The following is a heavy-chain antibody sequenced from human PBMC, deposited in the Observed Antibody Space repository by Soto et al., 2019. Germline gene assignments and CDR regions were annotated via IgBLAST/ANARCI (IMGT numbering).Heavy chain of an antibody. Sequence: GGSLRLSCAASGFSFSSYGIHWVRQAPGKGLEWVAVIWYDGSNEYYADSVKGRFSISRDNSKSTVSLEMTSLRAEDTAVYYCAKGGRQWLVTSDFNYWGQGDLVTVSS. CDR1: GFSFSSYG. V-gene: IGHV3-30*02. J-gene: IGHJ4*02. D-gene: IGHD6-19*01. CDR3: AKGGRQWLVTSDFNY. CDR2: IWYDGSNE.